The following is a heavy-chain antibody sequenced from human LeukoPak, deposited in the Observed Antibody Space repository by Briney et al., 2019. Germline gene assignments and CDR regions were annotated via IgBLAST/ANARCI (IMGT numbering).Heavy chain of an antibody. J-gene: IGHJ3*02. CDR3: ARAISRYFDWSRNPDAFDI. D-gene: IGHD3-9*01. Sequence: ASVKVSCKASGYTFTDYYIHWVRRAPGQGLEWMGWIDPRSGGTRCTQKFQGRVTMTRDTSISTVYLDLSGMTFDDTAVYYCARAISRYFDWSRNPDAFDIWGQGTMVTVSS. V-gene: IGHV1-2*02. CDR1: GYTFTDYY. CDR2: IDPRSGGT.